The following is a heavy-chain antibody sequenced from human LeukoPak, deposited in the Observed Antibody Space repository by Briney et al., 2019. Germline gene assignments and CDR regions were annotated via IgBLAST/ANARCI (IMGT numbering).Heavy chain of an antibody. J-gene: IGHJ5*02. CDR3: ARARTMIVVVSGGYNWFDP. CDR1: GYTLPDEK. Sequence: ASETVSLRGSGYTLPDEKMHWLRQAPGQGLEWMGWINPNSGGTNYAQKFQGRVTMTRDTSISTAYMELSRLRSDDTAVYYCARARTMIVVVSGGYNWFDPWGQGTLVTVSS. CDR2: INPNSGGT. D-gene: IGHD3-22*01. V-gene: IGHV1-2*02.